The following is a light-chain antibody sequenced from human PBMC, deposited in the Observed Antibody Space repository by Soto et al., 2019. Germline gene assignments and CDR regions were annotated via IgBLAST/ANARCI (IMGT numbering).Light chain of an antibody. CDR2: DVT. J-gene: IGLJ1*01. V-gene: IGLV2-14*03. CDR1: SSDVGGYNY. Sequence: ALTQPASGSGSPGQSITIPCTGTSSDVGGYNYVSWYQHHPGKAPKLIIYDVTNRPSGVSNPFSGSKSGNTASLTISGLQPEDEADYYCSSYTTSNTRQIVFGTGTKVTVL. CDR3: SSYTTSNTRQIV.